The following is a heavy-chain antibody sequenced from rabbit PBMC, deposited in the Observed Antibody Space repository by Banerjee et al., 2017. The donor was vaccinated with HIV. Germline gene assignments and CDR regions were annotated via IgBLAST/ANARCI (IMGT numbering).Heavy chain of an antibody. CDR3: ARDLAGVTGWNFNL. J-gene: IGHJ4*01. D-gene: IGHD4-1*01. Sequence: QSLEESGGGLVQPEGSLTLTCKASGFTLSSYWMWWVRQAPGKGLEWIACINTSSGVTVYATWAKGRFTISKTSWTTVTLQMTSLTAADTATYFCARDLAGVTGWNFNLWGQGTLVTVS. CDR2: INTSSGVT. V-gene: IGHV1S40*01. CDR1: GFTLSSYW.